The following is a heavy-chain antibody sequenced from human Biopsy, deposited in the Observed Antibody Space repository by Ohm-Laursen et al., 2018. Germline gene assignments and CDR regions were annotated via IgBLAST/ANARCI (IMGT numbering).Heavy chain of an antibody. J-gene: IGHJ4*02. Sequence: SETLSLTCTVSGGSISSGGSYWSWIRQRPGKGLEWIGYIFNSANTYYNPSLKNLITISGDTSKNQFSLKLNSVTAADTAVYYCARGEYSSSIFDHWGQGTLVIVSS. CDR2: IFNSANT. V-gene: IGHV4-31*01. D-gene: IGHD6-6*01. CDR1: GGSISSGGSY. CDR3: ARGEYSSSIFDH.